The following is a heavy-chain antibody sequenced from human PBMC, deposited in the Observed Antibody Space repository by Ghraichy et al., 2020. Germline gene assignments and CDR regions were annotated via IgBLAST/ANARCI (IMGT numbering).Heavy chain of an antibody. D-gene: IGHD2-2*01. CDR3: AADVGRSTSYGY. CDR1: GFTFTSSA. CDR2: IVVGSGNT. V-gene: IGHV1-58*01. J-gene: IGHJ4*02. Sequence: SVKVSCKASGFTFTSSAVQWVRQARGQRLEWIGWIVVGSGNTNYAQKFQERVTITRDMSTSTAYMELSSLRSEDTAVYYCAADVGRSTSYGYWGQGTLVTVSS.